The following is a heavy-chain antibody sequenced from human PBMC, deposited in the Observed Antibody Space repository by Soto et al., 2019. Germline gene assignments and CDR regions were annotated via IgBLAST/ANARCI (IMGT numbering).Heavy chain of an antibody. CDR1: GYTFTSYG. CDR2: ISAYNGNT. CDR3: AKDLEGGFLEWLYPYNPYYYYGMDV. V-gene: IGHV1-18*01. D-gene: IGHD3-3*01. Sequence: ASVKVSCKASGYTFTSYGISWVRQAPGQGLEWMGWISAYNGNTNYAQKLQGRVTMTTDTSTSTAYMKLRSLRSDDTAVYYCAKDLEGGFLEWLYPYNPYYYYGMDVWGQGTTVTVSS. J-gene: IGHJ6*02.